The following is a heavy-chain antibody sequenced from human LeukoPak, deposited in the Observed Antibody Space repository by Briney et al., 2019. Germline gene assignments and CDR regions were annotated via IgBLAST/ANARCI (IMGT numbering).Heavy chain of an antibody. CDR1: GGTFSSYA. J-gene: IGHJ6*03. CDR3: AIGVATISYYYYMDV. Sequence: SVMVSCKASGGTFSSYAISWVRQAPGQGLEWMGGIIPIFGTANYAQKFQGRVTITTDESTSTAYMELSSLRSEDTAVYYCAIGVATISYYYYMDVWGKGTTVTVSS. CDR2: IIPIFGTA. V-gene: IGHV1-69*05. D-gene: IGHD5-12*01.